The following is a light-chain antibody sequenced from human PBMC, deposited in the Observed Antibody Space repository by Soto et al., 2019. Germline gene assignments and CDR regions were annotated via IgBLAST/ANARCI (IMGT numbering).Light chain of an antibody. CDR2: GTS. V-gene: IGKV1-6*01. CDR3: LQDRSYPRT. Sequence: AIQMTQSPSSLSASVGDRVTITCRASQDIRNELGWYQQRPGKAPKALIYGTSNLQSGVPSRFSGSGFGTDFTLTLSSLQPEDFATYYCLQDRSYPRTFGQGTKVESK. J-gene: IGKJ1*01. CDR1: QDIRNE.